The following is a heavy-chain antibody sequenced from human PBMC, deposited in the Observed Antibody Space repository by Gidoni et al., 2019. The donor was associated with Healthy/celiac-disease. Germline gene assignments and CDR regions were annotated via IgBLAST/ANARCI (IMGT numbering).Heavy chain of an antibody. CDR1: GFTFVDYA. V-gene: IGHV3-9*01. D-gene: IGHD3-9*01. CDR2: ISWNSGSI. CDR3: AKVFLLRYFDWSFDY. Sequence: EVQLVESGGGLVQPGRSLRLSCAASGFTFVDYAMHWVRQAPGKGLEWVSGISWNSGSIGYADSVKGRFTIARDNAKNSLYLQMNSLRAEDTALYYCAKVFLLRYFDWSFDYWGQGTLVTVSS. J-gene: IGHJ4*02.